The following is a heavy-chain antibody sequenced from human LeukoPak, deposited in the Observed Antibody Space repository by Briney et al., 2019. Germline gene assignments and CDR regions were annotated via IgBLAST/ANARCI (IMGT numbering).Heavy chain of an antibody. D-gene: IGHD6-13*01. V-gene: IGHV3-23*01. CDR3: ARDRLAAAGSIDAFDI. J-gene: IGHJ3*02. CDR2: ISGSGGST. CDR1: GFTFSTFA. Sequence: GGSLRLSCAASGFTFSTFAMIWVRQPPGKGLEWVSAISGSGGSTYYADSVKGRFTISRDNAKNSLYLQMNSLRAEDTAVYYCARDRLAAAGSIDAFDIWGQGTMVTVSS.